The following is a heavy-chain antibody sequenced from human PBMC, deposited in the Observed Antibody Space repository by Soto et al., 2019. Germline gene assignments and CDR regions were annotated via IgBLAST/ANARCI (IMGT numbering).Heavy chain of an antibody. Sequence: ASVKVSCKVSGYTLTELSMHWVRQAPGKGLEWMGGFDPEDGETIYAQKFQGRVTMTEDTSTDTAYMELSSLRSEDTAVYYCATTEKLLWFGVLSHWGQGTLVTVSS. CDR2: FDPEDGET. J-gene: IGHJ4*02. CDR1: GYTLTELS. D-gene: IGHD3-10*01. CDR3: ATTEKLLWFGVLSH. V-gene: IGHV1-24*01.